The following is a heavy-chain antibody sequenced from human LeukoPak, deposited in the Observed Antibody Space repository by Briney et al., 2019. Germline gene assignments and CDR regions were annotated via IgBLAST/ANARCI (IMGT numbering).Heavy chain of an antibody. CDR2: ISSSSSTI. CDR3: ARGVGHDFWSGYYFDY. D-gene: IGHD3-3*01. CDR1: GFTFSSYS. V-gene: IGHV3-48*01. Sequence: PGGSLRLSCAASGFTFSSYSMNWVRQAPGKGLEWVSYISSSSSTIYYADSVKGRFTISRDNAKNSLYLQMNSLRAEDTAVYYCARGVGHDFWSGYYFDYWGQGTLVTVSS. J-gene: IGHJ4*02.